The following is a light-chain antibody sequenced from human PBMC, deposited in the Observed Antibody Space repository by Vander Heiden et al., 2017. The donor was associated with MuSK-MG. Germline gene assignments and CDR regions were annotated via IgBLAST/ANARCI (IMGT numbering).Light chain of an antibody. V-gene: IGKV3-11*01. CDR3: QQRSNWPPIIT. CDR2: DAS. Sequence: EIVLTQSPVTLSLSQGERATLSCRPSQSVSSYLAWYQQKPGQAPSLLIYDASTRATGIAARFSGSGSGTDFTLTISSLEPEDFAVYYCQQRSNWPPIITFGPGTKVDIK. J-gene: IGKJ3*01. CDR1: QSVSSY.